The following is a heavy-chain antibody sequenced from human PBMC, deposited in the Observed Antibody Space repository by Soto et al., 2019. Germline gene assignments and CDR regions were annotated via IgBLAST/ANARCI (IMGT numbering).Heavy chain of an antibody. CDR1: GFSLSTSGVG. CDR3: ARGGATVIPFDY. Sequence: TLKESGPTLVKPTQTLTLTCTFSGFSLSTSGVGVGWIRQPPGKALEWLALIYWDDDKRYSPSLKSRLAITKDTSKNQVVLTMTNMDPVDTATYYCARGGATVIPFDYWGQGTLVTVSS. V-gene: IGHV2-5*02. CDR2: IYWDDDK. J-gene: IGHJ4*02. D-gene: IGHD4-17*01.